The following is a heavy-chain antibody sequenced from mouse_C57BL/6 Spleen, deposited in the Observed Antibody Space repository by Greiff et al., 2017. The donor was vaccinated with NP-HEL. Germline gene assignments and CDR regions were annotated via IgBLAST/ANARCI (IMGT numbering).Heavy chain of an antibody. V-gene: IGHV5-12*01. Sequence: DVMLVESGGGLVQPGGSLKLSCAASGFTFSDYYMYWVRQTPEKRLEWVAYISNSGGSTYYPDTVKGRFTISRDNAKNTLYLQMSRLKSEDTAMYYCASTAQSWFAYWGQGTLVTVSA. CDR3: ASTAQSWFAY. J-gene: IGHJ3*01. D-gene: IGHD3-2*02. CDR1: GFTFSDYY. CDR2: ISNSGGST.